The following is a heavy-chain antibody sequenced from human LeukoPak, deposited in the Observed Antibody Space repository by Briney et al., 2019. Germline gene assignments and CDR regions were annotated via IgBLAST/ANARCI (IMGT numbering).Heavy chain of an antibody. CDR1: GGSISSSSYY. CDR3: ARHRGGSSDLDY. CDR2: VYYSGST. J-gene: IGHJ4*02. Sequence: PSETLSPTCTVSGGSISSSSYYWAWIRQPPGKGLEWIGSVYYSGSTYYNPSLKSRLTISVDTSKNQFSLKLSSVTAADTAVYYCARHRGGSSDLDYWGQGTLVTVSS. V-gene: IGHV4-39*01. D-gene: IGHD1-26*01.